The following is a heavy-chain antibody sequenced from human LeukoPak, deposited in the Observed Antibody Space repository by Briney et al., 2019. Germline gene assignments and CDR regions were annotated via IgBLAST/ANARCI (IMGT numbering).Heavy chain of an antibody. CDR2: IIPIFGTA. CDR1: GGTFSSYA. Sequence: GASVNVSCKASGGTFSSYAISWVRQAPGQGLEWMGGIIPIFGTANYAQKFQGRVTITTDESTSTAYMELSSLRSEDTAVYYCAREKPGITIFGVVPNWFDPWGQGTLVTVSS. V-gene: IGHV1-69*05. J-gene: IGHJ5*02. CDR3: AREKPGITIFGVVPNWFDP. D-gene: IGHD3-3*01.